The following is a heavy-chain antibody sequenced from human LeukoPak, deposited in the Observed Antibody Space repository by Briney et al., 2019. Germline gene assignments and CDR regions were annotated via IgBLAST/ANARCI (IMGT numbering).Heavy chain of an antibody. CDR2: IGSSFCSI. V-gene: IGHV3-48*03. CDR1: GFTFRSYE. J-gene: IGHJ6*03. CDR3: AELGITMIGGV. D-gene: IGHD3-10*02. Sequence: GSLRLSCHASGFTFRSYEMHWVRQAPANGLEGVSYIGSSFCSIYYSDSVQDRFTISIASAIHSLYLHMTSLSAECAPGCYCAELGITMIGGVWGKATT.